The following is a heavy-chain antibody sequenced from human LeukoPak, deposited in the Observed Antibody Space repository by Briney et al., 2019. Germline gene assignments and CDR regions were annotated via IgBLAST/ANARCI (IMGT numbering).Heavy chain of an antibody. CDR1: GFTLSDSA. J-gene: IGHJ5*02. V-gene: IGHV3-73*01. CDR2: IDRPAKSYAT. CDR3: TRDRGTYNWLDP. Sequence: GGSLTLSCAASGFTLSDSAIHWVRQASGKGLEWVGLIDRPAKSYATAYGASVGGRFTISRDDSKNTAYLQMDSLKTEDTALYYCTRDRGTYNWLDPWGPGTSVTVSS. D-gene: IGHD1-26*01.